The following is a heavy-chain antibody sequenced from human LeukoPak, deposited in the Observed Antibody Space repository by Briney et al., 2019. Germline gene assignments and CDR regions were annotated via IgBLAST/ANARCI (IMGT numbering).Heavy chain of an antibody. V-gene: IGHV1-69*10. CDR2: IIPILGTA. CDR1: GGTFSSYA. J-gene: IGHJ5*02. CDR3: ARKVPNDSSGYYYRGQFDP. D-gene: IGHD3-22*01. Sequence: SVKVSCKASGGTFSSYAISWVRQAPGQGLEWMGGIIPILGTANYAQKFQGRVTITADKSTSTAYMELSSLRSEDTAVYYCARKVPNDSSGYYYRGQFDPWGQGTLVTVSS.